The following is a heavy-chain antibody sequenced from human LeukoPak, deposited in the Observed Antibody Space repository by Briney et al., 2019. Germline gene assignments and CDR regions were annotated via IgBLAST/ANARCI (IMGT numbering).Heavy chain of an antibody. J-gene: IGHJ3*02. D-gene: IGHD5-18*01. Sequence: GGSLRLSCAASGFTFSTYAMHWVRQAPGKGLEGVAVISYDGSSKYYADSVKGRFTISRDNSKNTLYLEMNSLRAEDTAVYYCARARSSYGYGDAFDIWGQGTMVTVSS. V-gene: IGHV3-30*04. CDR2: ISYDGSSK. CDR3: ARARSSYGYGDAFDI. CDR1: GFTFSTYA.